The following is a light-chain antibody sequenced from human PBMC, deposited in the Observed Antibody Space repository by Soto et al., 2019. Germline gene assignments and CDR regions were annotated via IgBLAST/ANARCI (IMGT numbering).Light chain of an antibody. CDR2: GAS. CDR1: QSVSSN. J-gene: IGKJ1*01. Sequence: EIEMTQSPATLSLSPGERATLYCWASQSVSSNLAWYQQKPGQAPRLVIHGASTRATGIPDRFSASGSGTDFTLTISSLQSEDFAVYYCQQYNNWWTFGQGTKVDIK. CDR3: QQYNNWWT. V-gene: IGKV3D-15*01.